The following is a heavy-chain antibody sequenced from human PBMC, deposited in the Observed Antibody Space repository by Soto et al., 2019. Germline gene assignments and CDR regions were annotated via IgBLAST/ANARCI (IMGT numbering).Heavy chain of an antibody. CDR3: AHSLIGYYYDSSGSNWFDP. CDR2: IYWDVDK. Sequence: QITLKESGPTLVKPIQTLTLTCTFSGFSLSTSGVGVGWIRQPPGKALEWLALIYWDVDKRYSPSLKSRLTITKDTSKNQLVLTMTNMDPVDTATYYCAHSLIGYYYDSSGSNWFDPWGQGTLVTVSS. D-gene: IGHD3-22*01. CDR1: GFSLSTSGVG. J-gene: IGHJ5*02. V-gene: IGHV2-5*02.